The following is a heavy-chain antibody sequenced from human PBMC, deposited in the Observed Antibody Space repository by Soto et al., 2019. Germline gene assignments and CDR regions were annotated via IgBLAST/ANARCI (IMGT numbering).Heavy chain of an antibody. Sequence: LTLSCAASGLTFSNYAIHWARQAPRRRPEWVALVSHDGTTKHYADSVKGRFTISRDNLKXTLYLQMNRLKTDDTAVFYCAREADPVGATNAFDIWCQG. CDR2: VSHDGTTK. CDR1: GLTFSNYA. CDR3: AREADPVGATNAFDI. V-gene: IGHV3-30-3*01. D-gene: IGHD1-26*01. J-gene: IGHJ3*02.